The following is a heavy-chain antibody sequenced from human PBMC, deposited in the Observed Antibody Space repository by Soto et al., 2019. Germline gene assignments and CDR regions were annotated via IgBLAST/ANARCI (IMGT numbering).Heavy chain of an antibody. CDR2: FDPEDGET. CDR1: GYTLTELS. Sequence: ASVKVSCKVSGYTLTELSMHWVRQAPGKGLEWMGGFDPEDGETIYAQKFQGRVTMTEDTSTDTAYMELSSLRSEDTAVYYCATPSGLDPYSGSYYPFDYWGQGTLVTVSS. J-gene: IGHJ4*02. V-gene: IGHV1-24*01. D-gene: IGHD1-26*01. CDR3: ATPSGLDPYSGSYYPFDY.